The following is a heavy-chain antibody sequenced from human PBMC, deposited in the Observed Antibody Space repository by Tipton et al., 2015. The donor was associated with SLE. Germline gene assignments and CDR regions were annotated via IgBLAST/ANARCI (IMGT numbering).Heavy chain of an antibody. Sequence: TLSLTCAVYGGSFSGYYWSWIRQPPGEGLEWIGEINHSGSTNYNPSLKSRVTISVDTSKNQFSLKLSSVTAADTAVYYCARGEDSSGWYEGTFWGQGTLVTVSS. V-gene: IGHV4-34*01. D-gene: IGHD6-19*01. CDR1: GGSFSGYY. CDR2: INHSGST. J-gene: IGHJ4*02. CDR3: ARGEDSSGWYEGTF.